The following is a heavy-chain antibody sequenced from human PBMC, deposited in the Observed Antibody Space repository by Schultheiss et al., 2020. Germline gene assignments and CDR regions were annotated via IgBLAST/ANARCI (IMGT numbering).Heavy chain of an antibody. Sequence: GESLKISCKASGYTFTGYYMHWVRQAPGQGLEWMGWINPNSGGTNYAQKFQGRVTMTRDTSISTAYMELSRLTSDDTAVYYCARDRWEIFGVTYGMDVWGQGTTVTVSS. CDR3: ARDRWEIFGVTYGMDV. D-gene: IGHD3-3*01. J-gene: IGHJ6*02. V-gene: IGHV1-2*02. CDR2: INPNSGGT. CDR1: GYTFTGYY.